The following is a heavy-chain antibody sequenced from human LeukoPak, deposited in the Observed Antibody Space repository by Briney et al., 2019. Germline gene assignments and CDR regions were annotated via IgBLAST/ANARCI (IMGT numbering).Heavy chain of an antibody. D-gene: IGHD6-6*01. V-gene: IGHV4-34*01. CDR1: GGSFSGYY. J-gene: IGHJ4*02. CDR3: ARARGLYSSSSSLNY. CDR2: INHSGST. Sequence: SETLSLTCAVYGGSFSGYYWSWIRQPPGKGLEWIGEINHSGSTNYNPSLKSRVTISVDTSKNQFSLKLSSVTAADTAVYYCARARGLYSSSSSLNYWGQGTLVTVSS.